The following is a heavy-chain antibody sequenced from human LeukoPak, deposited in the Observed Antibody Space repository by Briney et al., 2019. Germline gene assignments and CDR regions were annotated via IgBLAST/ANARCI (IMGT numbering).Heavy chain of an antibody. V-gene: IGHV4-39*01. CDR1: GGSISSSSYH. Sequence: SETLSLTCTVSGGSISSSSYHWGWIRQPPGKGLEWIGSIYYSGSAYYNPSLKSRVTISVDTSKNQFSLKLSSATAADTAVYYCARHQSSTSQAALDYWGQGTLVTVSS. D-gene: IGHD2-2*01. CDR3: ARHQSSTSQAALDY. CDR2: IYYSGSA. J-gene: IGHJ4*02.